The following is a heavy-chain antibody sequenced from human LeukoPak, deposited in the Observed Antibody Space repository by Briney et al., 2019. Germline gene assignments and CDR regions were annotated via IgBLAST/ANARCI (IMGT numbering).Heavy chain of an antibody. V-gene: IGHV1-2*02. CDR2: INPDSGVT. CDR1: GYTFTGSY. CDR3: VREGNELLSKNFDY. D-gene: IGHD2-21*02. Sequence: ASVKVSCKASGYTFTGSYIHWVRQAPGQGLEWMGWINPDSGVTKYAQNFQGRVTMTTDTSISAAYMELSSLISDDTAMYYCVREGNELLSKNFDYWGQGTLVTVSS. J-gene: IGHJ4*02.